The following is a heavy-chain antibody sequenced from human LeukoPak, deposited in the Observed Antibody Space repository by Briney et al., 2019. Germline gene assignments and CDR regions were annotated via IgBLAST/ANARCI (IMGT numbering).Heavy chain of an antibody. CDR3: ARGGRGYGGNSGGTYFDY. CDR1: GYTFTSYG. Sequence: GASVKVSCKASGYTFTSYGISWVRQAPGQGLEWMGWISAYNGNTNYAQKLQGRVTMTTDTSTSTAYMELRSLRSDDTAVYYCARGGRGYGGNSGGTYFDYWGQGTLVTVSS. CDR2: ISAYNGNT. J-gene: IGHJ4*02. V-gene: IGHV1-18*01. D-gene: IGHD4-23*01.